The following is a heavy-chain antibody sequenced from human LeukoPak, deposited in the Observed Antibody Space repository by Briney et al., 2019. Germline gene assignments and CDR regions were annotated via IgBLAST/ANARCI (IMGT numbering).Heavy chain of an antibody. CDR2: ISYDGSNK. CDR3: AKTGIDWLSVYYMDV. V-gene: IGHV3-30*18. D-gene: IGHD3-9*01. Sequence: GGSLRLSCAASGFTFSSYGMHWVRQAPGKGLEWVAVISYDGSNKYYADSVKGRFTISRDNSKNTLYLQMNSLRAEDTAVYYCAKTGIDWLSVYYMDVWGKGTTVTVSS. CDR1: GFTFSSYG. J-gene: IGHJ6*03.